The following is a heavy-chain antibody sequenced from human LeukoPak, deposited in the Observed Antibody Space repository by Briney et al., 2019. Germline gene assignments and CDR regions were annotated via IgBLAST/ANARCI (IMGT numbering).Heavy chain of an antibody. D-gene: IGHD3-22*01. CDR2: ISSGSTTI. J-gene: IGHJ4*02. CDR3: ARDLLQQGYFDY. Sequence: PGGSLRLSCAASGLTFSNSGMSWVRQAPGKGLEWVSYISSGSTTIYYADSVKGRFTISRDNAKNSLYLQVNSLRAEDTAVYYCARDLLQQGYFDYWGQGTLVTVSS. V-gene: IGHV3-48*04. CDR1: GLTFSNSG.